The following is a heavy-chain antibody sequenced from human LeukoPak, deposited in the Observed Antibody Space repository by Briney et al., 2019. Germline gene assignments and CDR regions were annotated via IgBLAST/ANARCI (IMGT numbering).Heavy chain of an antibody. CDR3: AREAFYCSSTSCYPHMDV. CDR1: GYTFTGYY. CDR2: INPNSGGT. V-gene: IGHV1-2*02. Sequence: GASVKVSCKASGYTFTGYYMHWVRQAPGQGLEWMGWINPNSGGTNYAQKFQSRVTMTRDTSISTAYMELSRLRSDDTAVYYCAREAFYCSSTSCYPHMDVWGKGTTVTVSS. D-gene: IGHD2-2*01. J-gene: IGHJ6*03.